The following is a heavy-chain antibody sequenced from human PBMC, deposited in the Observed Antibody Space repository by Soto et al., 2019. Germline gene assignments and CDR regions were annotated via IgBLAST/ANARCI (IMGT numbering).Heavy chain of an antibody. V-gene: IGHV3-30*18. CDR1: GFTFSSYG. CDR2: ISYDGSNK. CDR3: AKAFSEYYYDSSGYYNYYYYYGMDV. J-gene: IGHJ6*02. D-gene: IGHD3-22*01. Sequence: GGYLRLSCAASGFTFSSYGMHWVRQAPGKGLEWVAVISYDGSNKYYADSAKGRFTISRDNSKNTLYLQMNSLRAEDTAVYYCAKAFSEYYYDSSGYYNYYYYYGMDVWGQGTTVTVSS.